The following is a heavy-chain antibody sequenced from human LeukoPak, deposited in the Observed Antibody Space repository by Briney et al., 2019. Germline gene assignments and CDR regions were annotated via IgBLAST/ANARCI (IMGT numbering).Heavy chain of an antibody. J-gene: IGHJ4*02. D-gene: IGHD3-22*01. CDR2: IWYDGSNK. Sequence: GGSLRLSCAASGFTFSSYGMHWVRQAPGKGLEWVAVIWYDGSNKYYADSVRGRFTISRDNSKNTLYLQMNSLRAEDTAVYYCAREPTISYDSSGYFFDYWGQGTLVTVSS. CDR1: GFTFSSYG. V-gene: IGHV3-33*01. CDR3: AREPTISYDSSGYFFDY.